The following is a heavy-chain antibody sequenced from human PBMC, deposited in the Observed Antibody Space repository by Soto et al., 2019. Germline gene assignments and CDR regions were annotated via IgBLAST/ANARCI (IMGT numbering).Heavy chain of an antibody. CDR1: GYTFTSYG. D-gene: IGHD3-22*01. CDR2: ISAYNGNT. Sequence: GASAKVSCKASGYTFTSYGISWVRQAPGQGLEWMGWISAYNGNTNYAQKLQGRVTMTTDTSTSTAYMELRSLRSDDTAVYYCARDYYDSSGYYYVSLFEYYYGMDVWGQGTTVTVSS. J-gene: IGHJ6*02. CDR3: ARDYYDSSGYYYVSLFEYYYGMDV. V-gene: IGHV1-18*01.